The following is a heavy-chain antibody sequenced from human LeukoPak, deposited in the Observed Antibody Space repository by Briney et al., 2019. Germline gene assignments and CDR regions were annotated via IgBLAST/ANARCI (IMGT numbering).Heavy chain of an antibody. Sequence: SETLSLTCTVSGGSISRSTYYWGWIRQPPGKGLEWIGSIYHSGTTYYNPSLKSRVTISVDTSKNQFSRKLSSVTAADTAVYYCARDPVTSPYNWFDPWGQGTLVTVSS. D-gene: IGHD2-21*02. CDR1: GGSISRSTYY. CDR3: ARDPVTSPYNWFDP. V-gene: IGHV4-39*01. J-gene: IGHJ5*02. CDR2: IYHSGTT.